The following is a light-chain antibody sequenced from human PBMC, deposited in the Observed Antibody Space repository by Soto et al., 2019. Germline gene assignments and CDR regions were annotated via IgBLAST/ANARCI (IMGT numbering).Light chain of an antibody. CDR1: QSVSSY. V-gene: IGKV3-11*01. CDR2: DAS. Sequence: EIVLTQSPATLSLSPGERATLSCRASQSVSSYLAWYQQKPGQAPRLLIYDASNMATGISARFSGRGSGTVFTLTISSLEPEDFAVYYYQQRSNWPVTFGPGTKVDIK. J-gene: IGKJ3*01. CDR3: QQRSNWPVT.